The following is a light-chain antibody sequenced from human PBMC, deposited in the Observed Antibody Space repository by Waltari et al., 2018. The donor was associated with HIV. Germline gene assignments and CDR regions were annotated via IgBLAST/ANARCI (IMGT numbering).Light chain of an antibody. Sequence: QSALTQPASVSGSLGQSITISCIGTSSDIATYNYVSWYQHHPDKAPRLVSYDANSRPSGVPFRFSGSKSGNTASLTISGLQAEDEADYYCASYTITSTLVFGGGTKVTVL. V-gene: IGLV2-14*01. CDR1: SSDIATYNY. J-gene: IGLJ3*02. CDR3: ASYTITSTLV. CDR2: DAN.